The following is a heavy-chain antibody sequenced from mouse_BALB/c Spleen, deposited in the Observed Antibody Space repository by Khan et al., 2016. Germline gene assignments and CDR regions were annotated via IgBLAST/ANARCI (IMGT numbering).Heavy chain of an antibody. Sequence: VQLQQPGAELVKPGASVKLSCTASGFNIKDTYMHWVKQRPEQGLEWIGRIDPANGNTKYDPKFQGKATITADTSSNTAYLQLSSLTSEDTAVYYCALLAGFAYWGQGTLVTVSA. J-gene: IGHJ3*01. CDR2: IDPANGNT. CDR1: GFNIKDTY. V-gene: IGHV14-3*02. CDR3: ALLAGFAY. D-gene: IGHD1-1*01.